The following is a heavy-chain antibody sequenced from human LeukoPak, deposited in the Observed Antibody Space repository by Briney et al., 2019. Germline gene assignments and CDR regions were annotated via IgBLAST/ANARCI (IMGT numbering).Heavy chain of an antibody. CDR2: TYYSGST. D-gene: IGHD5-18*01. J-gene: IGHJ4*02. CDR1: GGSISSSSYY. CDR3: ARGGRGYSYGHLDY. V-gene: IGHV4-39*07. Sequence: SETLSLTCTVSGGSISSSSYYWGWIRQPPGKGLERIGSTYYSGSTYYNPSLKSRVTISVDTSKNQFSLKLSSVTAADTAVYYCARGGRGYSYGHLDYWGQGTLVTVSS.